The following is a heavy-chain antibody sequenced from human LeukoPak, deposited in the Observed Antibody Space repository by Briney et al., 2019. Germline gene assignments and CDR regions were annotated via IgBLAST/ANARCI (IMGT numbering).Heavy chain of an antibody. D-gene: IGHD3-22*01. V-gene: IGHV3-7*01. Sequence: GGSLRLSCAASGFTFSNYCMSWVRQAPGKGLEWLANINQDGSEIYYVDSVKGRFTISRDNGKNSLYLQINGQRPDDTAVYYCARDQGSMIAVRTTNWFFDLWGRGTLVTVSS. CDR3: ARDQGSMIAVRTTNWFFDL. CDR2: INQDGSEI. J-gene: IGHJ2*01. CDR1: GFTFSNYC.